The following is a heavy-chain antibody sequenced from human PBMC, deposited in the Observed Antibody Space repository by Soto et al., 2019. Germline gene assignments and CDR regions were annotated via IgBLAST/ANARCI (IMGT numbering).Heavy chain of an antibody. D-gene: IGHD3-22*01. V-gene: IGHV3-30-3*01. CDR1: GFTFSSYA. J-gene: IGHJ4*02. CDR3: AREGYYDSSGYGLFDY. Sequence: QVQLVGSGGGVVQPGRSLRLSCAASGFTFSSYAMHWVRQAPGKGLEWVAVISYDGSNKYYADSVKGRFTISRDNSKNTLYLQMNSLRAEDTAVYYCAREGYYDSSGYGLFDYWGQGTLVTVSS. CDR2: ISYDGSNK.